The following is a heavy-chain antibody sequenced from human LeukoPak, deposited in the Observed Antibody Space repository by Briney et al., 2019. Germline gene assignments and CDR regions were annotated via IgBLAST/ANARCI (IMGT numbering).Heavy chain of an antibody. Sequence: GGSLRLSCAASGFTFSSYAMSWVRQAPGKGLEWVSAISGSGGSTYYADSVKGRLTISRDNSKNTLYLQMNSLRAEDTAVYYCAIALRGYYFDYWGQGTLVTVSS. J-gene: IGHJ4*02. CDR2: ISGSGGST. CDR1: GFTFSSYA. CDR3: AIALRGYYFDY. V-gene: IGHV3-23*01. D-gene: IGHD2-21*01.